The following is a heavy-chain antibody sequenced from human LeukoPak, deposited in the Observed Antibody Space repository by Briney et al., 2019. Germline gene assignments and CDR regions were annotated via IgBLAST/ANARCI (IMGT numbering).Heavy chain of an antibody. CDR1: GGSVSSSSYY. J-gene: IGHJ6*03. Sequence: SETLSLTCTVSGGSVSSSSYYWGWIRQPPGKGLEWIGSIYYSGSTYYNPSLKSRDTISVDTSKNQLSLKLSSVTAADTAVYYCARDRNYYYYYMDVWGKGTTVTVSS. CDR2: IYYSGST. CDR3: ARDRNYYYYYMDV. V-gene: IGHV4-39*07.